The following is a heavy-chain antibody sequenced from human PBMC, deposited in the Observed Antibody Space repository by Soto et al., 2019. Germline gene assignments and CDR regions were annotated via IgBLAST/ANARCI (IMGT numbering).Heavy chain of an antibody. D-gene: IGHD3-3*01. CDR3: ARGIRFLEWLLLYFDY. V-gene: IGHV4-39*01. CDR2: IYYSGST. J-gene: IGHJ4*02. Sequence: SETLSLTCTVYGGSISSSSYYWGWIRQPPGKGLEWIGSIYYSGSTYYNPSLKSRVTISVDTSKNQFSLKLSSVTAADTAVYYCARGIRFLEWLLLYFDYWGQGTLVTVSS. CDR1: GGSISSSSYY.